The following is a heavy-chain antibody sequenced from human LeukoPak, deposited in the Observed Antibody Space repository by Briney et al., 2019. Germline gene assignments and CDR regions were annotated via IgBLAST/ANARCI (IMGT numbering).Heavy chain of an antibody. CDR1: GFTFHNYA. CDR3: AKDRPNYHESNVHYYRRNGDS. Sequence: GGSLRLSCAASGFTFHNYAMSWVRQAPGKGVEWVSAISSSGDITFYADCVRGGFTISRDNAKNTLYVKMNSQRGGDAAMYYCAKDRPNYHESNVHYYRRNGDSWGQGTLVTVSS. J-gene: IGHJ5*01. V-gene: IGHV3-23*01. CDR2: ISSSGDIT. D-gene: IGHD3-22*01.